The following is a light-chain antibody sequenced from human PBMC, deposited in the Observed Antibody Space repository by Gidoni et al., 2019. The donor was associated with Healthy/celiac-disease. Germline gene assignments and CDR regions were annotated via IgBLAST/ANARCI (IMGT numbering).Light chain of an antibody. CDR3: HQYGSSPWG. J-gene: IGKJ1*01. V-gene: IGKV3-20*01. Sequence: EIVLTQSPGTLSLSPGERATLSCRASQSVSSSYLAGYQQKPGQAPRLLIYGASSRATGIPDRFSGSGSGTDFTLTISRLEPEDFAVYYCHQYGSSPWGFGQGTKVEIK. CDR2: GAS. CDR1: QSVSSSY.